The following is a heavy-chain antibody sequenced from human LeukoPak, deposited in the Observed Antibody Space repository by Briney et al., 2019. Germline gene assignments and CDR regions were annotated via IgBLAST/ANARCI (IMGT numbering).Heavy chain of an antibody. Sequence: GGSLRLSCAASGITFNYYWMHWVRQAPGKGLVWVSRIDADGSSATYADSVKGRFTISRDNAKNTLYLQMDSLRAEDTAVYYCARDSPGYGAYDLGWGQGTLVTVSS. CDR3: ARDSPGYGAYDLG. J-gene: IGHJ4*02. CDR2: IDADGSSA. V-gene: IGHV3-74*01. CDR1: GITFNYYW. D-gene: IGHD5-12*01.